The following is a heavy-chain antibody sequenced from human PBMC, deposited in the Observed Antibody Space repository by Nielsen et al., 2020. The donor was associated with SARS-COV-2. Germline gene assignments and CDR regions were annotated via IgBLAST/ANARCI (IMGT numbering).Heavy chain of an antibody. CDR3: ARESPRENWFDP. CDR2: IYYSGST. V-gene: IGHV4-59*01. CDR1: GGSISSYY. Sequence: SETLSLTCTVSGGSISSYYWSWIRQPPGKGLEWIGYIYYSGSTNYNPSLKSRVTISVDTSKNQFSLKLSSVTAADTAVYYCARESPRENWFDPWGQGTLVTVSS. J-gene: IGHJ5*02. D-gene: IGHD1-26*01.